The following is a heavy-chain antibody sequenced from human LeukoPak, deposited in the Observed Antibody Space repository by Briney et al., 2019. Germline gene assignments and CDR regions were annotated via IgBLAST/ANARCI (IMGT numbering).Heavy chain of an antibody. D-gene: IGHD3-3*01. CDR1: GFTSSSYA. CDR3: AKGQYYDFWSGYIDY. Sequence: GGSLRLSCAASGFTSSSYAMSWVRQAPGKGLEWVSAISGSGGSTYYADSVKGRFTISRDNSKNTLYLQMNSLRAEDTAVYYCAKGQYYDFWSGYIDYWGQGTLVTVSS. CDR2: ISGSGGST. V-gene: IGHV3-23*01. J-gene: IGHJ4*02.